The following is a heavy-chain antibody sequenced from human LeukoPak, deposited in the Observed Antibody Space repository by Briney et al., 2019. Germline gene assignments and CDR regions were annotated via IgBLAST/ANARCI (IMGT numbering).Heavy chain of an antibody. CDR2: IYYSGST. Sequence: SETLSLTCIVSGGSISSYYWSWIRQPPGKGLEWIGSIYYSGSTNYNPSLKSRVTISVDTSKNQFSLKLSSVTAADTALYYCARENGYRYDYWGQGTLVTVSS. CDR3: ARENGYRYDY. CDR1: GGSISSYY. D-gene: IGHD5-18*01. J-gene: IGHJ4*02. V-gene: IGHV4-59*01.